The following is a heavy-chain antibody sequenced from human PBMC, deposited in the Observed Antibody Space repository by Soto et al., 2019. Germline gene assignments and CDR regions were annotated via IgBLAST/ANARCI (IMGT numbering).Heavy chain of an antibody. D-gene: IGHD6-6*01. V-gene: IGHV4-59*01. Sequence: SETLSLTCTVSGGSISSYYWSWIRQPPGKGLEWIGYIYYSGSTNYNPSLKSRVTISVDTSKNQFSLKLSSVTAADTAVYYCASHEYRSSSGDYWGQGTLVTVSS. CDR2: IYYSGST. CDR1: GGSISSYY. J-gene: IGHJ4*02. CDR3: ASHEYRSSSGDY.